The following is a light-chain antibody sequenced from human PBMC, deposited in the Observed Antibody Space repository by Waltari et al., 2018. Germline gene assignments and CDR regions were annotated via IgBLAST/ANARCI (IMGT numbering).Light chain of an antibody. Sequence: HSALTQPASVSGSPGQSITISCTGTSSDVGGYNYVSWYQQHPGKAPKLMIYVVSNRSAGVSNRFARCKSGDAASLTISGLQAEDEADYYCSSYISSSTLELFGGGTSLTVL. CDR2: VVS. CDR1: SSDVGGYNY. J-gene: IGLJ2*01. CDR3: SSYISSSTLEL. V-gene: IGLV2-14*01.